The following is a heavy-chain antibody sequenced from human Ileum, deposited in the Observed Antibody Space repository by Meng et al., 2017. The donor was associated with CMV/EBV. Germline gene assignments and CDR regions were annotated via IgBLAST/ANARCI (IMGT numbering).Heavy chain of an antibody. CDR1: GFIVSCNY. Sequence: LSLTCAASGFIVSCNYMSWVRQAPGKGLEWVAGTHRGGSTYYAGSVKGRFTISRDDSKNTLYLQMNTLRAEDTAVYFCARYCGMTTCQAGGGMDVWGQGTTVTVSS. D-gene: IGHD2-21*01. CDR2: THRGGST. V-gene: IGHV3-53*01. CDR3: ARYCGMTTCQAGGGMDV. J-gene: IGHJ6*02.